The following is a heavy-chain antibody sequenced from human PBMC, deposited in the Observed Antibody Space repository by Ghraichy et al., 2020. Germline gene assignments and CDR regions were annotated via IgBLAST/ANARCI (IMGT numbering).Heavy chain of an antibody. Sequence: SETLSLTCDVSDGSINNDNWWSWVRQPPGKGLEWIGEVSHGGPTTYNPSLRSRVSISIDKSRNQFSLRLTSVTAADTAVYYCTYHGFYVLEFWGQGTLVTVSS. CDR3: TYHGFYVLEF. V-gene: IGHV4-4*02. CDR1: DGSINNDNW. CDR2: VSHGGPT. D-gene: IGHD3/OR15-3a*01. J-gene: IGHJ4*02.